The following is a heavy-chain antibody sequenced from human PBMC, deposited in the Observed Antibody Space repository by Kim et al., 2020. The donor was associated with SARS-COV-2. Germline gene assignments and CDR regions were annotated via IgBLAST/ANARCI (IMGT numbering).Heavy chain of an antibody. CDR3: ARVFYYGSGWFDP. D-gene: IGHD3-10*01. Sequence: AQKLQGRVTMTTDTSTSTAYMELRSLRSDDTAVYYCARVFYYGSGWFDPWGQGTLVTVSS. V-gene: IGHV1-18*01. J-gene: IGHJ5*02.